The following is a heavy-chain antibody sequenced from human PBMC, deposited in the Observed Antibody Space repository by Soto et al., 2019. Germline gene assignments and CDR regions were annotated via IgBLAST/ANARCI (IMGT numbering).Heavy chain of an antibody. CDR1: GGSVSSKDYY. D-gene: IGHD4-17*01. Sequence: SETLSLTCAVSGGSVSSKDYYWSWIRQPPGKGLQWIGYVHFSGRTNYIPPLKSRLTMSVDTSTNQFSMRLTSVTAADTALYYCARDAEVGDYENYYYGMDVWGQGTTVTVSS. CDR2: VHFSGRT. J-gene: IGHJ6*02. CDR3: ARDAEVGDYENYYYGMDV. V-gene: IGHV4-61*08.